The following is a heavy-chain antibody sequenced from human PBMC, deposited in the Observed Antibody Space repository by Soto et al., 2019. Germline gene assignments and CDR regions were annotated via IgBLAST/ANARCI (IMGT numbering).Heavy chain of an antibody. CDR2: MYYSGST. CDR3: ARHRLLKQLVSIFDY. J-gene: IGHJ4*02. CDR1: GGSISSSSYY. D-gene: IGHD6-6*01. V-gene: IGHV4-39*01. Sequence: QLQLQESGPGLVKPSETLSLTCTVSGGSISSSSYYWGWIRQPPGKGLEWIGSMYYSGSTYYNPSLKSRVTISVDTSKNQFSLKLSSVTAADTAVYYCARHRLLKQLVSIFDYWGQGTLVTVSS.